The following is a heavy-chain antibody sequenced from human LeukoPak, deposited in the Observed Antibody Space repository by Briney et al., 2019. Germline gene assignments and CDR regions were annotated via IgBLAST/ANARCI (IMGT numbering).Heavy chain of an antibody. CDR1: GYTFSTYG. CDR3: ARSRVVDATSRYMDV. Sequence: ASVKVSCKASGYTFSTYGLTWVRQAPGQGLEWMGWISAYNGDTKYSQSLQGRVTMTTDTSTSTASMELRSLRSDDTAVYYCARSRVVDATSRYMDVWGKGTTVTVSS. J-gene: IGHJ6*03. V-gene: IGHV1-18*01. CDR2: ISAYNGDT. D-gene: IGHD5-12*01.